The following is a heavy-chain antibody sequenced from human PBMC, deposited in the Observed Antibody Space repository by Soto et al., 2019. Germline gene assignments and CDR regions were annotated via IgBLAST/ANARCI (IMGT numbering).Heavy chain of an antibody. CDR1: GGTFSSYT. CDR2: IIPILGIA. V-gene: IGHV1-69*02. CDR3: AREDIVVVPADYYYMDV. J-gene: IGHJ6*03. Sequence: QVQLVQSGAEVKKPGSSVKVSCKASGGTFSSYTISWVRQAPGQGLEWMGRIIPILGIANYAQKFQVRVTITADKSTSTAYMELSSLRSEDTAVYYCAREDIVVVPADYYYMDVWGKGTTVTVSS. D-gene: IGHD2-2*01.